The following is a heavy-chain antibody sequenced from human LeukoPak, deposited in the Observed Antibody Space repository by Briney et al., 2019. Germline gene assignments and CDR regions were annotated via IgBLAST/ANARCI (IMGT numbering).Heavy chain of an antibody. CDR3: ARASSAKFDY. D-gene: IGHD6-6*01. V-gene: IGHV4-38-2*01. J-gene: IGHJ4*02. Sequence: SETLSLTCAVSGYSISSGYYWGWIRQPPGKGLEWIGSIYHSGSTYYNPSLKSRVTISVDTSKNQFSLKLSSVTAAGTAVYYCARASSAKFDYWGQGTLVTVSS. CDR1: GYSISSGYY. CDR2: IYHSGST.